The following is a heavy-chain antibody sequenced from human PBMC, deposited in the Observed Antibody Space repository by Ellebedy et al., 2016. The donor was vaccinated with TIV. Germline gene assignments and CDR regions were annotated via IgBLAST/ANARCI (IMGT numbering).Heavy chain of an antibody. J-gene: IGHJ4*02. D-gene: IGHD1/OR15-1a*01. CDR3: ATGEQIRQPDY. CDR1: GFTVSDWY. CDR2: ISGGSTDT. V-gene: IGHV3-11*06. Sequence: PGGSLRLSCAASGFTVSDWYMGWLRQAPGKGLEWLSYISGGSTDTNYADSVRGRFTISSDNAMNSLFPQMNSLRAEDTAVYYCATGEQIRQPDYWGQGTLVTVSS.